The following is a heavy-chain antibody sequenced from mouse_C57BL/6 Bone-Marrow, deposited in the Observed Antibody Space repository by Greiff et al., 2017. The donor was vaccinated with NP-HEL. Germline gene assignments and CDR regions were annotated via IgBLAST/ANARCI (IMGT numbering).Heavy chain of an antibody. V-gene: IGHV1-81*01. CDR3: ARAWGAAMDY. Sequence: QVQLQQSGAELARPGASVKLSCKASGYTFTSYGISWVKQRTGQGLEWIGEIYPRSGYTYYNEKFKGKAKLTADKTSSTAYMELRSLTSEDSAVYFCARAWGAAMDYWGQGTSVTVSS. CDR1: GYTFTSYG. CDR2: IYPRSGYT. J-gene: IGHJ4*01.